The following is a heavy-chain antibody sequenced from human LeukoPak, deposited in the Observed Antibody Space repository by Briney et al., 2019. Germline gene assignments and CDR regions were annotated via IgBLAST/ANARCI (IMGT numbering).Heavy chain of an antibody. CDR2: ISGSGGST. V-gene: IGHV3-23*01. D-gene: IGHD2-2*01. CDR1: GFTFSSYA. Sequence: GGSLRLSCAASGFTFSSYAMSWVRKAPGKGLEWVSAISGSGGSTYYADSVKGRFTISRDNSKNTLYLQMNSLRAEDTAVYYCALTVGYCSSTSCYFDYWGQGTLVTVSS. CDR3: ALTVGYCSSTSCYFDY. J-gene: IGHJ4*02.